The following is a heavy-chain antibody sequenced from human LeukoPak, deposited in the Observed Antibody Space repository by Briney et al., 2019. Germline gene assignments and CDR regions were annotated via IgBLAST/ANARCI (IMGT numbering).Heavy chain of an antibody. CDR2: IRGSGGST. V-gene: IGHV3-23*01. Sequence: PGGSLRLSCAASGFTFSSCTLSWVRQARGKGLEWVSAIRGSGGSTYHADSVKGRFTISRDNSKNPLYLQMNSLRAEDKAVYYWSKKVGNRWSYYLEQRGQGTLVTVSS. J-gene: IGHJ4*02. CDR1: GFTFSSCT. CDR3: SKKVGNRWSYYLEQ. D-gene: IGHD1-26*01.